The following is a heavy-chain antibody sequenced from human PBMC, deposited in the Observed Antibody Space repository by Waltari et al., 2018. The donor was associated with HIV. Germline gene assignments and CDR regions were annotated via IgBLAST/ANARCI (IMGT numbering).Heavy chain of an antibody. CDR2: IYTSGST. J-gene: IGHJ4*02. CDR3: ARDYLITIFGVVPGVFDY. CDR1: GGSISSYY. D-gene: IGHD3-3*01. V-gene: IGHV4-4*07. Sequence: QVQLQESGPGLVKPSETLSLTCTVSGGSISSYYWSWIRQPAGKGLEWIGRIYTSGSTNYNPSLKSRVTMSVDTSKNQFSLKLSSVTAADTAVYYCARDYLITIFGVVPGVFDYWGQGTLVTVSS.